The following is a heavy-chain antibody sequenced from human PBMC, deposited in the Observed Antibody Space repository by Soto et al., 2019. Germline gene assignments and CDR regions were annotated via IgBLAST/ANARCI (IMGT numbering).Heavy chain of an antibody. Sequence: QVQLVQSGAEVKKPGSSVKVSCKASGGTFSSYAISWVRQAPGQGLEWMGGIIPIFGTANYAQKFQGRVTITADESMSTAYMELSSLRSEDTAVYYCAREHSSGYPYYFDYWGQGTLVTVSS. J-gene: IGHJ4*02. CDR1: GGTFSSYA. V-gene: IGHV1-69*01. D-gene: IGHD3-22*01. CDR3: AREHSSGYPYYFDY. CDR2: IIPIFGTA.